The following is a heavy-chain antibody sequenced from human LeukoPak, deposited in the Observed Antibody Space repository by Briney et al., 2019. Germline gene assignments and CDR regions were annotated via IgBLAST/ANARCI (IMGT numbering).Heavy chain of an antibody. Sequence: PGGSLRLSCAASGFTFSSYAMHWVRQAPGKGLEWVAVISYDGSNKYYADSVKGRFTISRDNSKNTLYLQMNSLRAEDTAVYYCAREIHYYFGYWGQGTLVTVSS. CDR1: GFTFSSYA. CDR2: ISYDGSNK. CDR3: AREIHYYFGY. V-gene: IGHV3-30-3*01. J-gene: IGHJ4*02.